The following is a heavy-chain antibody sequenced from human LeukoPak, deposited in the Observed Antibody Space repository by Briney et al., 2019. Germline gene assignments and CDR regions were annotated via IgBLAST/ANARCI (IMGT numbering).Heavy chain of an antibody. CDR2: ISSSSSYI. V-gene: IGHV3-21*01. CDR3: ARSMSGGDAFDI. J-gene: IGHJ3*02. D-gene: IGHD3-10*02. Sequence: GGSLRLSCAASGFTFSSYGMHWVRQAPGKGLEWVSSISSSSSYICYADSVKGRFTISRDNAKNSLYLQMNSLRAEDTAVYYCARSMSGGDAFDIWGQGTMVTVSS. CDR1: GFTFSSYG.